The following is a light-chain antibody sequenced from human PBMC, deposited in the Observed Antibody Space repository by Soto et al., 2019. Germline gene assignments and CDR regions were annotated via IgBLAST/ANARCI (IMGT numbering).Light chain of an antibody. V-gene: IGLV2-14*01. CDR1: SSDVGGYNY. CDR2: DVS. J-gene: IGLJ1*01. Sequence: QSVLTQPASVSGSPGQSITISCTGTSSDVGGYNYVSWYQQEPGKAPKLMICDVSNRPSGVSNRFSGSKSGNTASLTISGLQAEDEADYYCSSHTSGTTFVFGTGTKVTVL. CDR3: SSHTSGTTFV.